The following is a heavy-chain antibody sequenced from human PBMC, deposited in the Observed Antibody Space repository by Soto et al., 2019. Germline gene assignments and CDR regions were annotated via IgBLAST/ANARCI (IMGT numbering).Heavy chain of an antibody. D-gene: IGHD6-13*01. Sequence: QVQLVQSGAEVKKPGASVKVSCKASGYTFTSYGISWVRQAPGQGLEWMGWVSAYNGNTNYAQKLQGRVTMTTDTAXSXXYMELRSLRSDDTAVYYCASGADGGYGYSSSWYGYWGQGTLVTVSS. CDR3: ASGADGGYGYSSSWYGY. V-gene: IGHV1-18*01. CDR1: GYTFTSYG. J-gene: IGHJ4*02. CDR2: VSAYNGNT.